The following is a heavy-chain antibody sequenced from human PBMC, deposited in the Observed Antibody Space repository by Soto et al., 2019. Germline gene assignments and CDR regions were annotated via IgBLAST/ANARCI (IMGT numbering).Heavy chain of an antibody. CDR1: GFTFSSYA. CDR2: ISGSGDNT. Sequence: EVQLLESGGGLVQPGGSLRLSCAASGFTFSSYALNWVRQAPGKGLAWVSVISGSGDNTYYADSVKGRFTISRDNSKNTLYPQMNSLRAEDTAVYYCAKDLGTDDFWSAYYTYYYMDVWRKGTTVTVSS. D-gene: IGHD3-3*01. CDR3: AKDLGTDDFWSAYYTYYYMDV. J-gene: IGHJ6*03. V-gene: IGHV3-23*01.